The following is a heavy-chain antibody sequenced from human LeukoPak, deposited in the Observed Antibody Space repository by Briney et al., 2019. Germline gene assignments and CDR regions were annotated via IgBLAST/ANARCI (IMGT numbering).Heavy chain of an antibody. Sequence: PSETQSLTCTVSGGSINNYYWSWIRQPPGKGLEWIRHIYYSGSNKNNPSLKSRVTMTVDTSKNQFSLKLTSVTAADTAMYFCARFGSYFEYWGQGILVTVSS. V-gene: IGHV4-59*12. J-gene: IGHJ4*02. D-gene: IGHD3-10*01. CDR3: ARFGSYFEY. CDR2: IYYSGSN. CDR1: GGSINNYY.